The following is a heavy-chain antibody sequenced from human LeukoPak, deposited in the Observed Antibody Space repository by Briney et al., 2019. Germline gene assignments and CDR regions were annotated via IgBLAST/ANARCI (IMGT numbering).Heavy chain of an antibody. CDR1: GFTFCSFW. CDR3: TRGGGDL. D-gene: IGHD2-21*02. Sequence: GGALRLSCAASGFTFCSFWMGWVPPTPGKGLGWVANVKQDGSGETYVDSVKGRFTISRDNAKNSLYLQMNSLRVEDTSVYYCTRGGGDLWGQGTLVTVSS. CDR2: VKQDGSGE. V-gene: IGHV3-7*01. J-gene: IGHJ4*01.